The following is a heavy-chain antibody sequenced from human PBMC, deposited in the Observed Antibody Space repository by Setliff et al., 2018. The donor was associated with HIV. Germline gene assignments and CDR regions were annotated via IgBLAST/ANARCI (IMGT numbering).Heavy chain of an antibody. Sequence: GESLTISCAASGFSFRSYAVSWVRQAPGKGLERVSVISGSGDITYYRESVKGRFTVSRDNSNNTVYLQMNSLRAEDTAMYYCAKTQTVITVYGPFDSWGQGTPVTVS. CDR1: GFSFRSYA. CDR3: AKTQTVITVYGPFDS. CDR2: ISGSGDIT. V-gene: IGHV3-23*01. J-gene: IGHJ4*02. D-gene: IGHD4-4*01.